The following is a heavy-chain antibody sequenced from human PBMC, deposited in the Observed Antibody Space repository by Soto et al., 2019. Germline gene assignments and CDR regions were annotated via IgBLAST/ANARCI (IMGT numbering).Heavy chain of an antibody. CDR3: ARNGETYCYYFSEEPFFIDY. Sequence: EVQLLESGGGWVQHGGSLRLSCAASGFTFSSYAMSWVRQAPGKGLEWVSAIRGSGGSTYYADSVKGRFTISRDNSKNTLYLQMNSLRAEDTAVYYCARNGETYCYYFSEEPFFIDYWGQVTLVTVSS. CDR2: IRGSGGST. J-gene: IGHJ4*02. V-gene: IGHV3-23*01. CDR1: GFTFSSYA. D-gene: IGHD3-22*01.